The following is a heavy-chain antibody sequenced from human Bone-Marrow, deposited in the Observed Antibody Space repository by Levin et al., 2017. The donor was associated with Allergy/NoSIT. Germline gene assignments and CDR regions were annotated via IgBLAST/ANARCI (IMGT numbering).Heavy chain of an antibody. D-gene: IGHD2/OR15-2a*01. V-gene: IGHV3-30*04. CDR1: GFTFSSYA. CDR3: AREREGGESNYFLDY. J-gene: IGHJ4*02. CDR2: ISYDGSNK. Sequence: GGSLRLSCAASGFTFSSYAMHWVRQAPGKGLEWVAVISYDGSNKYYADSVKGRFTISRDNSKNTLYLQMNSLRAEDTAVYYCAREREGGESNYFLDYWGQGTLVTVSS.